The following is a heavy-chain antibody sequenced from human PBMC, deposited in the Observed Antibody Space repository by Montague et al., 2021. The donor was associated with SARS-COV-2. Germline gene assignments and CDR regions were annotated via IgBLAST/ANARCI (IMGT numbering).Heavy chain of an antibody. CDR2: IYNTGST. D-gene: IGHD3-16*01. CDR1: GGSIRNNF. Sequence: SETLSLTCTVSGGSIRNNFWSWIRQPPGKGLERIGNIYNTGSTNYNPYLKRRVTMSISMSENQFSLKLNSVTAADTAEYYCAGAVGAPANWFDPWGQGTLVTVSS. V-gene: IGHV4-59*12. J-gene: IGHJ5*02. CDR3: AGAVGAPANWFDP.